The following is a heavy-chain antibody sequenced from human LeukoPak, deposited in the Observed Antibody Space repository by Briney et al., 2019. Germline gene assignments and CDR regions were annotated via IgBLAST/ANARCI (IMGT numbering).Heavy chain of an antibody. CDR3: ARSYYDFWSGYGPIAY. V-gene: IGHV5-51*01. CDR1: GYRFFHSW. J-gene: IGHJ4*02. D-gene: IGHD3-3*01. CDR2: IFPGDSDT. Sequence: GESLKISCEAFGYRFFHSWLGWVRQIPGKGLEWMGMIFPGDSDTRYSPSFQGQVTISADQSISTAYLQWSSLKASDTAMYYCARSYYDFWSGYGPIAYWGQGSLVTVSS.